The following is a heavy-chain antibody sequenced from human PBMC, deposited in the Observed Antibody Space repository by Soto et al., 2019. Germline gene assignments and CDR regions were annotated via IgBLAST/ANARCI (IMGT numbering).Heavy chain of an antibody. CDR1: GFTFSSYA. V-gene: IGHV3-74*01. CDR2: ISSDGGSA. D-gene: IGHD4-17*01. CDR3: AKGLHYGGNSDYFQH. Sequence: PVGALRLSCAASGFTFSSYAMHWVRQVPGKGLVWVSRISSDGGSASYADSVKGRFTISRDNAKNTLYLQMNSLRAEDTAVYYCAKGLHYGGNSDYFQHWGQGTLVTVS. J-gene: IGHJ1*01.